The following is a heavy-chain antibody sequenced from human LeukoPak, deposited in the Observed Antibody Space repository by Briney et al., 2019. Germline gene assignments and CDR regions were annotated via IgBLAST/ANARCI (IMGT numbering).Heavy chain of an antibody. CDR2: ISYDGSNK. J-gene: IGHJ4*02. Sequence: GGSLRLSCAASGFTFSSYGMHWVRQAPGKGLEWVAVISYDGSNKYYADSVKGRFTISRDNSKNTLYLQMNSLRAEDTAVYCCARAGASSGWPDYWGQGTLVTVSS. V-gene: IGHV3-30*03. CDR1: GFTFSSYG. D-gene: IGHD6-19*01. CDR3: ARAGASSGWPDY.